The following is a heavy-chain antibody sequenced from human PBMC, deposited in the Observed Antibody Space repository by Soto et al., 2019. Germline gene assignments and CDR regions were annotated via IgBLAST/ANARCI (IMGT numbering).Heavy chain of an antibody. CDR2: INPSGGST. D-gene: IGHD1-7*01. CDR3: ALAYNWNYRGPSYTNWFDP. V-gene: IGHV1-46*01. Sequence: ASVKVSCKASGYTFTSYYMHWVRQAPGQGLEWMGIINPSGGSTSYAQKFQGRVTMTRDTSTSTVYMELSSLRSVDTATYYCALAYNWNYRGPSYTNWFDPWGQGTLVTVSS. CDR1: GYTFTSYY. J-gene: IGHJ5*02.